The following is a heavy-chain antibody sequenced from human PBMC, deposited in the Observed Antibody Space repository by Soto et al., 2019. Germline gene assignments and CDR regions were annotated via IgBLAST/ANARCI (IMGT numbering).Heavy chain of an antibody. V-gene: IGHV1-3*01. CDR3: ARNILGGTTDY. Sequence: ASVKVSCKASGYIFTNHAIHWVRQAPGQGLEWMGWIKAGKGDTKYPQRFQGRVIITRDTSASTAYMELSGLRSEDTAVYYCARNILGGTTDYWGPGTLVTVSS. CDR2: IKAGKGDT. CDR1: GYIFTNHA. J-gene: IGHJ4*02. D-gene: IGHD1-7*01.